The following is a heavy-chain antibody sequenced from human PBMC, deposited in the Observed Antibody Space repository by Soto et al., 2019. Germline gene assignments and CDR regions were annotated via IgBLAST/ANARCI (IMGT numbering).Heavy chain of an antibody. CDR2: IGPSGNT. Sequence: EVQLLESGGDLVQPGGSLRLVCAASGFTFSNSGMRWVRQAPGQGLEWVSSIGPSGNTHYSDDVKGRFTISRDISTNTVFLQLDSLRAEDTATYYCAKLLRNSYYYVMDVWGQGTTVTVSS. V-gene: IGHV3-23*01. J-gene: IGHJ6*02. D-gene: IGHD1-1*01. CDR1: GFTFSNSG. CDR3: AKLLRNSYYYVMDV.